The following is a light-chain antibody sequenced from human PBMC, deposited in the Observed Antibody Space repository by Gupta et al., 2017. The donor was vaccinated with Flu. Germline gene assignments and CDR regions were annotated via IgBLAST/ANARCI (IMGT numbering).Light chain of an antibody. Sequence: EILLTQSPATLPSSPGDRVTLSFRASQSVHALYLDWYQQKPGRAPRLLIYDAFSRAAGVPDRFGGSGSGTDFTLTITRLEPDDFAVYYCQQDGNSPYTFGGGTRVEIK. V-gene: IGKV3D-20*01. J-gene: IGKJ4*01. CDR3: QQDGNSPYT. CDR1: QSVHALY. CDR2: DAF.